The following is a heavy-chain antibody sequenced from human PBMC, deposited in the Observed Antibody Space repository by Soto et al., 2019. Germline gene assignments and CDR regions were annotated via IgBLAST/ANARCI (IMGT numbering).Heavy chain of an antibody. J-gene: IGHJ6*02. V-gene: IGHV3-21*05. D-gene: IGHD4-4*01. CDR3: ARDRQPSSYIGLDV. CDR1: GFTFSSYW. Sequence: GGSLRLSCAASGFTFSSYWMHWVRQAPGKGLEWVSYISSSSSYTNYADSVKGRFTISRDNAKNSLYLQMNSLRAEDTAVYYCARDRQPSSYIGLDVWGQGTTVTVSS. CDR2: ISSSSSYT.